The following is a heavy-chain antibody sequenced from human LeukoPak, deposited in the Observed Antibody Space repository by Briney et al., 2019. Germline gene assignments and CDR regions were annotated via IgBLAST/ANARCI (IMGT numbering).Heavy chain of an antibody. D-gene: IGHD2-8*01. CDR1: GFTFSSYA. Sequence: ASVKVSCAASGFTFSSYAMSWVRQAPGKGLEWVSYISSSGSTIYYADSVKGRFTISRDNDKNSLYLQMNSLRAEDTAVYYCARAGYSTYYFDYWGQGTLVTVSS. J-gene: IGHJ4*02. V-gene: IGHV3-48*04. CDR3: ARAGYSTYYFDY. CDR2: ISSSGSTI.